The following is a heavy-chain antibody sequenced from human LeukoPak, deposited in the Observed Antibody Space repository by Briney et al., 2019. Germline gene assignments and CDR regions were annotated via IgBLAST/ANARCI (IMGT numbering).Heavy chain of an antibody. CDR3: AYGDYEYYFDY. J-gene: IGHJ4*02. CDR1: GGSFSGYY. CDR2: INHSGST. Sequence: SETLSLTCAVYGGSFSGYYWSWIRQPPGKGLEWIGEINHSGSTNYNPSLKSRVTISVDTSKNQFSLKLSSVTAADTAVYYCAYGDYEYYFDYWGQGTLVTVSS. D-gene: IGHD4-17*01. V-gene: IGHV4-34*01.